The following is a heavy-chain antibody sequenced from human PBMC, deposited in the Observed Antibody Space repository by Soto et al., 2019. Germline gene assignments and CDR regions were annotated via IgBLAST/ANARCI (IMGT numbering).Heavy chain of an antibody. J-gene: IGHJ6*02. CDR1: GFTFSDYY. V-gene: IGHV3-11*01. CDR2: ISTTGSTI. CDR3: ARGGIYCSNTTCPDGMDV. D-gene: IGHD2-2*01. Sequence: QVQLVESGGGLVKPGGSLRLSCAAFGFTFSDYYMIWIRQAPGKGLEWLAYISTTGSTIYYADSVKGRFSISRDNAKKSLYLHMTSLRAEDTAVYYCARGGIYCSNTTCPDGMDVGGQGTAVTVSS.